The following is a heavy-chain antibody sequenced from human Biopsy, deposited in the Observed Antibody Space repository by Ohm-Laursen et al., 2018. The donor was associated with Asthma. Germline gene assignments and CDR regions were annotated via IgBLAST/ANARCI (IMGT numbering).Heavy chain of an antibody. D-gene: IGHD2-2*01. CDR2: MYYGETT. Sequence: SQTLSLTCAVSGASITSSAYYWGWIRQPPGKGLEWIGSMYYGETTYYSPSLKNRVIISVDTSNNQFSLILSSVTAADTAVYYCARHDHRWDTYADFWGQGTLVTVSS. J-gene: IGHJ4*02. V-gene: IGHV4-39*01. CDR3: ARHDHRWDTYADF. CDR1: GASITSSAYY.